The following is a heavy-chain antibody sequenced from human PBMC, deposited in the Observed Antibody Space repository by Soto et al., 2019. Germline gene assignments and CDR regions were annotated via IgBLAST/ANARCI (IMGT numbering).Heavy chain of an antibody. V-gene: IGHV3-30*02. D-gene: IGHD3-10*02. CDR2: MSYDGSDT. Sequence: GGSLRLSCVGSVFIFSNNGMHWVRQTPGKGLEWVAFMSYDGSDTFYADSVKGRFTISRDNSKNTLFPHMSNLRAEDTAMYYCTLVRVADSALDHWGQGTLVTVSS. J-gene: IGHJ4*02. CDR1: VFIFSNNG. CDR3: TLVRVADSALDH.